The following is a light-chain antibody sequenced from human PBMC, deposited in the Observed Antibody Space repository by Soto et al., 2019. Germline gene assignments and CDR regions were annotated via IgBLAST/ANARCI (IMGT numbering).Light chain of an antibody. CDR3: SSYTSSSTGV. CDR1: SSDVGGYNY. V-gene: IGLV2-14*01. CDR2: DVS. Sequence: QSVLTQPASVSGSPGQSITISCTGTSSDVGGYNYVSWYQQHPGEAPKLMIYDVSNRPSGVSNRFSGSKSGNTASLTISGLQAEDEADYYCSSYTSSSTGVFGTGTKVT. J-gene: IGLJ1*01.